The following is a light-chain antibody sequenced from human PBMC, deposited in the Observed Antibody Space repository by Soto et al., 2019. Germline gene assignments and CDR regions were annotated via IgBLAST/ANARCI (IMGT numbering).Light chain of an antibody. CDR2: DAS. V-gene: IGKV3-11*01. Sequence: EIVLTQSPATLSLSPGERATLSCMASQSVGSYLAWYQQKPGQAPRLLIYDASNRATGIPARFSGSGSETEFTLTISSLQSEDFAVYYCQQYNNWPYTFGQGTRLEIK. CDR3: QQYNNWPYT. CDR1: QSVGSY. J-gene: IGKJ5*01.